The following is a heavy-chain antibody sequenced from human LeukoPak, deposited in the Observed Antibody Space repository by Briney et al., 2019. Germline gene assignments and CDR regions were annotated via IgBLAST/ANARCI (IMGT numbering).Heavy chain of an antibody. V-gene: IGHV3-11*04. CDR1: GFTFSDFY. J-gene: IGHJ4*02. CDR2: ITGAGST. D-gene: IGHD2-15*01. CDR3: AKDRDWVVSSYFDY. Sequence: GGSLRLSCAASGFTFSDFYMTWIRQAPGKGLEWVSYITGAGSTYYADSVRGRFTISRDNSKNTLYLQMNSLRAEDTAVYYCAKDRDWVVSSYFDYWGQGTLVTVSS.